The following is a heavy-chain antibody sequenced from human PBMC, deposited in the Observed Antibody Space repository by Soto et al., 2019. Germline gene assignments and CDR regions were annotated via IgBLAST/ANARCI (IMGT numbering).Heavy chain of an antibody. D-gene: IGHD3-22*01. CDR1: GVSISRGNW. Sequence: QVQLQESGPGLVKPSGTVSLTCDVSGVSISRGNWWSWVRQPPGKGLEWIGEIFRDGMTTYYPSPRGRANISVDTSKNRFSLRVTSANAADTAIYYCVRLVYDRRLNYLYFDYWGRGALVTVSS. CDR2: IFRDGMT. V-gene: IGHV4-4*02. CDR3: VRLVYDRRLNYLYFDY. J-gene: IGHJ4*02.